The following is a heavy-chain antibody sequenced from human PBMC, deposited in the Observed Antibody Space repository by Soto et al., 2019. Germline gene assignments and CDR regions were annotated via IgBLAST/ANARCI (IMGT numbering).Heavy chain of an antibody. Sequence: ASVKVSCKASGYTFTSYGISWVRQGPGQGLEWMGWISAYNGNTNYAPKLQGRVTMTTDTSTSTAYMELRSLRSDDTAVYYCARERATIPSNWFDPWGQGTLVTVSS. CDR2: ISAYNGNT. CDR3: ARERATIPSNWFDP. V-gene: IGHV1-18*04. D-gene: IGHD5-12*01. J-gene: IGHJ5*02. CDR1: GYTFTSYG.